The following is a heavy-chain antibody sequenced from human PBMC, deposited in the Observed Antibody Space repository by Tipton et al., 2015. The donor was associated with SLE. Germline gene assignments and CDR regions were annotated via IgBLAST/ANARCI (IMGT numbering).Heavy chain of an antibody. Sequence: QSGAEVKKPGASVKVSCKASGYSFTAYNMHWVRQAPGQGLEWMGTINPNNGGTDYAQKFQGRVTMTRDTSITTAYLEVNRLRSDDMAVYYCARASGGSQTGSYHDFDYWGQGTLVTLSS. V-gene: IGHV1-2*02. D-gene: IGHD3-10*01. J-gene: IGHJ4*02. CDR3: ARASGGSQTGSYHDFDY. CDR2: INPNNGGT. CDR1: GYSFTAYN.